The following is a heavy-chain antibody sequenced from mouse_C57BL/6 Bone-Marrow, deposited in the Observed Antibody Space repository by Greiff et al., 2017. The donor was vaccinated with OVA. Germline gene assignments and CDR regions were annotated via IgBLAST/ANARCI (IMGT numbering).Heavy chain of an antibody. CDR2: INPYNGDT. D-gene: IGHD1-1*01. J-gene: IGHJ2*01. CDR1: GYSFTGYF. CDR3: ARLEHGIPDY. Sequence: VQLQQSGPVLVQPGDAVKISCKACGYSFTGYFLNWMMPSHGKSLQWSGRINPYNGDTFYNQKFRCKATLTVDKSASTAHMELRSLTSEDSAVDYCARLEHGIPDYWGQGTTLTVSS. V-gene: IGHV1-20*01.